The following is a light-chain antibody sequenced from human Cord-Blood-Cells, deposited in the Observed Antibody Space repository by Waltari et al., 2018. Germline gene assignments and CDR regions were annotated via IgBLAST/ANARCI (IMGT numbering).Light chain of an antibody. Sequence: QSALTQPRSVSGSPGQSVTISCTGTSSDVGGYNYVPWYQQHPGKAPKPMIYDVSKRPSGVPDRFSGSKSGNTASLTISGLQAEDEADYYCCSYAGSYTVFGGGTKLTVL. V-gene: IGLV2-11*01. CDR2: DVS. CDR1: SSDVGGYNY. J-gene: IGLJ3*02. CDR3: CSYAGSYTV.